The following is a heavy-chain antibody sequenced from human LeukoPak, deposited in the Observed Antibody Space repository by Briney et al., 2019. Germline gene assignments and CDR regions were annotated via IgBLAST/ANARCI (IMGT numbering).Heavy chain of an antibody. D-gene: IGHD3-22*01. CDR1: GGTFSSYA. CDR3: ARAFFRGYYYPPDAFDI. J-gene: IGHJ3*02. CDR2: IFPIFGTA. Sequence: ASVKVSCKDSGGTFSSYAISGVRQAPGKGVEWMGGIFPIFGTANYAQKFQSRVTITADESTSTAYMELSSLRSEDTAVYYCARAFFRGYYYPPDAFDIWGQGTMVTVSA. V-gene: IGHV1-69*01.